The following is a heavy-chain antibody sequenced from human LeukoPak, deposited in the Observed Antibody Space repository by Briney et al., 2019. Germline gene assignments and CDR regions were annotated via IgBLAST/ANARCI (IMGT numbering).Heavy chain of an antibody. V-gene: IGHV1-69*02. J-gene: IGHJ4*02. CDR3: ARRDGYNPFDY. D-gene: IGHD5-24*01. CDR2: IIPILGIA. Sequence: KVSCKASGGTFSSYTISWVRQAPGQGLEWMGRIIPILGIANYAQKFQGRVTITADKSTSTAYMELSSLRSEDTAVYYCARRDGYNPFDYWGLGTLVTVSS. CDR1: GGTFSSYT.